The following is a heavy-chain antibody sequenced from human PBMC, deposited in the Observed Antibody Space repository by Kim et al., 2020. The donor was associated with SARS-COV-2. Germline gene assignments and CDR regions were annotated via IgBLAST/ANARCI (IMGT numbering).Heavy chain of an antibody. CDR2: LYYSGST. D-gene: IGHD5-12*01. CDR1: GGSISSYY. Sequence: SETLSLTCTVSGGSISSYYWSWIRQPPGKGLEWIGYLYYSGSTNYNPSLKSRVTISVDTSKNQFSLKLSSVTAADTAVYYCARGDRVATIFHYYYYMDVWGKGTTVTVSS. CDR3: ARGDRVATIFHYYYYMDV. J-gene: IGHJ6*03. V-gene: IGHV4-59*01.